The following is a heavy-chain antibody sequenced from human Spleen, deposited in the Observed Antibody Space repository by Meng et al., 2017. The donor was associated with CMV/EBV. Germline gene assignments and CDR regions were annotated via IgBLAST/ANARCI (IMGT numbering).Heavy chain of an antibody. CDR2: INHSGGT. J-gene: IGHJ5*02. CDR1: GGSFTVYS. CDR3: ARGENLLLRWLDP. Sequence: CAVYGGSFTVYSWSWIRQPPGKGLEWIGQINHSGGTNYNPSLKSRVTISVDTSKNQFSLKLSSVTAADTAVYYCARGENLLLRWLDPWGQGTLVTVSS. V-gene: IGHV4-34*01. D-gene: IGHD3-22*01.